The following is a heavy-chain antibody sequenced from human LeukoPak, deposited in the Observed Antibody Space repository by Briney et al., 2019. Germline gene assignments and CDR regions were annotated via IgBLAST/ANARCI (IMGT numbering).Heavy chain of an antibody. V-gene: IGHV3-74*01. Sequence: PGGSLRLACAASELTFNSNWMHWVRQAPGKGLVWVSRINSDGRTTNYADSVKGRFTISRDNAKNTLYLQMNSLRAEDTAVYYCTSYTSGWNWGQGTLVTVSS. D-gene: IGHD6-19*01. CDR2: INSDGRTT. J-gene: IGHJ4*02. CDR3: TSYTSGWN. CDR1: ELTFNSNW.